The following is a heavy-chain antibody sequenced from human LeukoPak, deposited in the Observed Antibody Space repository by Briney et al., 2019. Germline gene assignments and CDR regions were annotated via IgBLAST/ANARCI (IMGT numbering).Heavy chain of an antibody. Sequence: PSETLSLTCTVSNGSISSYHWSWVWQPPGKGLEWIGYILTSGTTNYNPSLKSRLTISVDTSKNRFTLKLSSVTAADTAVYYCARLRVSGSYLYYFDYWGQGTLVTVSS. V-gene: IGHV4-4*09. CDR3: ARLRVSGSYLYYFDY. CDR1: NGSISSYH. D-gene: IGHD3-10*01. J-gene: IGHJ4*02. CDR2: ILTSGTT.